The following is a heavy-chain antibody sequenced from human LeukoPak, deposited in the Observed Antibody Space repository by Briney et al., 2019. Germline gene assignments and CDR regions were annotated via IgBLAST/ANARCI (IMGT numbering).Heavy chain of an antibody. J-gene: IGHJ4*02. CDR3: ARGVQEGFLEWVGDY. Sequence: QAGGSLRLSCAVSGFAFSSYSMNWVRLAPGKGLEWVSHISNSSATIYNADSVKGRFTISRDNAKNSVYLQMNSLRAEDTAVYYCARGVQEGFLEWVGDYWGQGTLVTVSS. CDR1: GFAFSSYS. D-gene: IGHD3-3*01. CDR2: ISNSSATI. V-gene: IGHV3-48*01.